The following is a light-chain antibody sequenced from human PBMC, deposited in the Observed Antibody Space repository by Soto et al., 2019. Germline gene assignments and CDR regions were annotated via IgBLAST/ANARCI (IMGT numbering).Light chain of an antibody. V-gene: IGKV1-5*01. Sequence: DIQMTQSPSTLSASVGDRVTITCRASQSISSWLAWYQQKPGKAPKLLIYDASSLESGVPSRFSVSGSGTKFTLTISSLQPDDFATYYCQQYNSYWTFGQGTKVDIK. CDR3: QQYNSYWT. J-gene: IGKJ1*01. CDR2: DAS. CDR1: QSISSW.